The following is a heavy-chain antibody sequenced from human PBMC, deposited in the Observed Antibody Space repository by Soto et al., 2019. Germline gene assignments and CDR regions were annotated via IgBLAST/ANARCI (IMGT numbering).Heavy chain of an antibody. D-gene: IGHD3-10*01. CDR2: ISSDSATI. J-gene: IGHJ4*02. CDR3: ASDPYYYASYY. CDR1: GFTFSDHY. Sequence: QVQLVESGGDLVKPGASLRLSCAASGFTFSDHYMTWIRQSPGKGLEWVSYISSDSATIYYTDSVRGRFTVSRDNAKNSVYLQMNSLRAEDTAVYYCASDPYYYASYYWGQGTLVTVSS. V-gene: IGHV3-11*01.